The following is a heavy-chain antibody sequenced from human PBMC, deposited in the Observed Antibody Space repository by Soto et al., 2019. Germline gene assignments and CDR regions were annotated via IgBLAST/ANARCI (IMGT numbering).Heavy chain of an antibody. D-gene: IGHD3-10*01. Sequence: SLRLSCAASGFTFSSYGMHWVRQAPGKGLEWVAVISYDGSNKYYADSVKGRFTISRDNSKNTLYLQMNSLRAEDTAVYYCAKTSRSASLGLDYWGQGTLVTVSS. V-gene: IGHV3-30*18. CDR3: AKTSRSASLGLDY. CDR2: ISYDGSNK. CDR1: GFTFSSYG. J-gene: IGHJ4*02.